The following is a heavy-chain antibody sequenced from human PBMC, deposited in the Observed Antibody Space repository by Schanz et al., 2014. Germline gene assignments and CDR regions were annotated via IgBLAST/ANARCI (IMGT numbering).Heavy chain of an antibody. Sequence: QVQLVQSAPEVKKPGASVKVSCKASGYSFTDYAIHWVRQAPGQSLEWLGWINPANGNTHYSPRLNGRVSISSDTAASTVYLHFSSLKSDDTAVYYCARDLIAAAESWFDPWGQGTPITVSS. J-gene: IGHJ5*02. V-gene: IGHV1-18*01. CDR2: INPANGNT. CDR3: ARDLIAAAESWFDP. D-gene: IGHD6-13*01. CDR1: GYSFTDYA.